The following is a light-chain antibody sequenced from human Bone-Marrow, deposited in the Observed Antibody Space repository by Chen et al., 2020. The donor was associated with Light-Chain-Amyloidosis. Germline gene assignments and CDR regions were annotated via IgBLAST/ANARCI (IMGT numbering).Light chain of an antibody. Sequence: SYELTQPPSVSVSPGQTARITCSGDGLPTKYAYCYQQKPGQAPVLGIHRDTERPSGISERFSGSSSGTTATWTISGVQAEDEDDYDCQSADSSGTYEVIVGGGTKLTVL. CDR1: GLPTKY. CDR3: QSADSSGTYEVI. V-gene: IGLV3-25*03. CDR2: RDT. J-gene: IGLJ2*01.